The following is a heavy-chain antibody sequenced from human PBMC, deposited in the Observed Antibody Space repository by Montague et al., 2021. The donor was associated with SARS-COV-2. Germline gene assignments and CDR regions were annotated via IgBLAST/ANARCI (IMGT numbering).Heavy chain of an antibody. V-gene: IGHV4-59*08. D-gene: IGHD3-10*01. CDR2: IYYSGST. Sequence: SETLSLTCTVSGGSISSYYWSWIRQPPGKGLEWIGYIYYSGSTNFNPSLKSRVTISVDTSKNQFSLKLSSVTAADTAVYYCARREDYYGSGCYPNWGQGTLVTVSS. CDR3: ARREDYYGSGCYPN. J-gene: IGHJ4*02. CDR1: GGSISSYY.